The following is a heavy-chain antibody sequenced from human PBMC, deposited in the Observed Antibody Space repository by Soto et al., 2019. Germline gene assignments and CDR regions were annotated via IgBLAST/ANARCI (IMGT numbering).Heavy chain of an antibody. D-gene: IGHD3-16*01. CDR3: GMVDNYVTPTPQDV. CDR2: ISPYTGNT. CDR1: GYIFVNYG. Sequence: QVQLVQSGDEVKKPGASVKVSCKASGYIFVNYGIAWVRQAPRQGLEWMGWISPYTGNTHSASKVQGRLTMTTDTSTSTAYMALGSLTSDDTAVYYFGMVDNYVTPTPQDVWGQGTTVNVSS. J-gene: IGHJ6*02. V-gene: IGHV1-18*01.